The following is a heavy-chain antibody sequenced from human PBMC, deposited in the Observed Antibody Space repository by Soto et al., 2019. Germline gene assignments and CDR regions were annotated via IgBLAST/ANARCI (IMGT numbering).Heavy chain of an antibody. D-gene: IGHD3-16*02. CDR2: ISGSGGST. J-gene: IGHJ4*02. CDR3: AKNPNVAYYDYIWGSYRADY. V-gene: IGHV3-23*01. Sequence: GGSLSLSCAASGFTFSSYAMSWVRQAPGKGLEWVSAISGSGGSTYYADSVKGRFTISRDNSKNTLYLQMNSLRAEDTAVYYCAKNPNVAYYDYIWGSYRADYWGQGTLVTVSS. CDR1: GFTFSSYA.